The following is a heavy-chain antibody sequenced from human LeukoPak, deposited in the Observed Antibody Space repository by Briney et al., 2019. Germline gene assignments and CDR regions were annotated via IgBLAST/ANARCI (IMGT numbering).Heavy chain of an antibody. V-gene: IGHV3-30*04. CDR2: ISYDGSNK. D-gene: IGHD6-13*01. J-gene: IGHJ5*02. CDR3: AREGGPAAAGTRWFDP. Sequence: GGSLRLSCAASGFTFSSYAMHWVRQAPGKGLEWVAVISYDGSNKYYADSVKGRFTISRDNSKNTLYLQMNSLRAEDTAVYYCAREGGPAAAGTRWFDPWGQGTLVTVSS. CDR1: GFTFSSYA.